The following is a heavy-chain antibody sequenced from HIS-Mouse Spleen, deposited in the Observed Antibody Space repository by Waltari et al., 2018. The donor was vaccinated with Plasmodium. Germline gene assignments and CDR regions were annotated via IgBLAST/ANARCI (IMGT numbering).Heavy chain of an antibody. CDR3: ARQLAYYDFWSGYSRGYYFDY. CDR1: GGSISSSSYY. CDR2: FYYRGST. D-gene: IGHD3-3*01. V-gene: IGHV4-39*01. Sequence: QLQLQESGPGLVKPSETLSRTCTVSGGSISSSSYYWGWIRQPPGKGLEWVGGFYYRGSTYYNPSLKSRVTISVDTSKNQFSLKLSSVTAADTAVYYCARQLAYYDFWSGYSRGYYFDYWGQGTLVTVSS. J-gene: IGHJ4*02.